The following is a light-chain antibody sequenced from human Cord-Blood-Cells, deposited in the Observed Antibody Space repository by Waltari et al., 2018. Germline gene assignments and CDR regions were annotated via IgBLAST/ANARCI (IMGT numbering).Light chain of an antibody. V-gene: IGLV1-44*01. CDR1: SPHIGSNT. Sequence: QSVLTQPPSASGTPGQRVPISCSGSSPHIGSNTVNWYQQLPGTAPKLLIYSNNQRPSGVPDRFSGSKSGTSASLAISGLQSEDEADYYCAAWDDSLNGWVFGGGTKLTVL. J-gene: IGLJ3*02. CDR3: AAWDDSLNGWV. CDR2: SNN.